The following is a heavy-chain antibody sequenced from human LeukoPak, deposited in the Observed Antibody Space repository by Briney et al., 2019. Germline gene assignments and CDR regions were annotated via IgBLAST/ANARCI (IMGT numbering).Heavy chain of an antibody. CDR2: ISYDGSDK. V-gene: IGHV3-30*18. J-gene: IGHJ4*02. D-gene: IGHD4-17*01. CDR1: GFTFSSYS. Sequence: GGSLRLSCAASGFTFSSYSMNWVRQAPGKGLEWVAVISYDGSDKYYADSVNGRFTISRDYFKNTVNLQMNSLRAEDTAVYYCAKDSRDYGLDYWGQGTLVTVSS. CDR3: AKDSRDYGLDY.